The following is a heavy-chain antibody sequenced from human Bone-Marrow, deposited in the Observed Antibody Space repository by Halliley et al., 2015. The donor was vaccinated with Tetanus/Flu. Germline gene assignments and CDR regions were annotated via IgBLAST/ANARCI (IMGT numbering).Heavy chain of an antibody. V-gene: IGHV1-18*01. D-gene: IGHD4-17*01. J-gene: IGHJ6*02. Sequence: GWISAYNGNTNYAQKLQGRVTMTTDTSTSTAYMELGSLRSDDTAVYFCASGPSYGHPYYYSMDVWGQGTTVTVSS. CDR3: ASGPSYGHPYYYSMDV. CDR2: ISAYNGNT.